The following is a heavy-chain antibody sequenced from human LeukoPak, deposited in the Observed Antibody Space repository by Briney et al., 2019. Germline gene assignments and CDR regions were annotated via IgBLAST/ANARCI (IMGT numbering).Heavy chain of an antibody. V-gene: IGHV3-7*01. Sequence: GGSLRLSCAASGFTFSSYWMSWVRQAPGKGLEWVANIKQDGSNKYYADSVKGRFTISRDNSKNTLYLQMNSLRAEDTAVYYCARSDGDYYYYYMDVWGKGTTVTVSS. D-gene: IGHD4-17*01. J-gene: IGHJ6*03. CDR2: IKQDGSNK. CDR3: ARSDGDYYYYYMDV. CDR1: GFTFSSYW.